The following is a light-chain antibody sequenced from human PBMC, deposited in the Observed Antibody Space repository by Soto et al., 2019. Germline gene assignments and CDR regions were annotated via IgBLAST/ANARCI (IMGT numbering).Light chain of an antibody. CDR3: QQYGSSPRT. J-gene: IGKJ1*01. Sequence: IVLTQSPGTLSLSPGERATLSCRASQSVSNSYLAWYQQKPGQAPRLLIYGASSRATGIPDRFSGSGSGTDFTLTITRLEPEDLVVYYCQQYGSSPRTFGQGTKVEIK. CDR1: QSVSNSY. V-gene: IGKV3-20*01. CDR2: GAS.